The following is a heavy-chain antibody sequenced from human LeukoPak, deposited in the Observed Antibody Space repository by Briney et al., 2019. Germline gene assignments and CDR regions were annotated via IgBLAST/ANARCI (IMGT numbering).Heavy chain of an antibody. V-gene: IGHV3-15*01. CDR3: TTDSLGLYYYDSRGYCFDY. J-gene: IGHJ4*02. CDR2: IKSKTDGGTT. Sequence: GSLRLSCAASGFTFSNAWMSWVRQAPGKGLEWVGRIKSKTDGGTTDYAAPVKGRFTISRDDSKNTLFLQMNSLKTEDTAVYYCTTDSLGLYYYDSRGYCFDYWGQGTLVTVSS. D-gene: IGHD3-22*01. CDR1: GFTFSNAW.